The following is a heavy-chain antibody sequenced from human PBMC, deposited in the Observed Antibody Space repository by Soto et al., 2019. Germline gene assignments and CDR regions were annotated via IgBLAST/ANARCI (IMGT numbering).Heavy chain of an antibody. CDR2: ISFDGSTE. CDR3: ARSRHGSGSYTHFYYGLDV. V-gene: IGHV3-30-3*01. CDR1: GFTFISYA. D-gene: IGHD3-10*01. Sequence: QVQLVESGGGVVQPGRSLRLSCAASGFTFISYAMHWVRQAPGKGLEWVAVISFDGSTEYYADSVKGRFTISRDNSKNTVYLQMNSLRSEDTAVYCCARSRHGSGSYTHFYYGLDVW. J-gene: IGHJ6*01.